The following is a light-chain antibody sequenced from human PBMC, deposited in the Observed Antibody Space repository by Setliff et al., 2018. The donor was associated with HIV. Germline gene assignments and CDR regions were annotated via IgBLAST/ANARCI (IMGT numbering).Light chain of an antibody. V-gene: IGLV6-57*01. CDR1: SGSIASNY. CDR2: EDN. CDR3: QSYDSSNPVV. Sequence: NFMLTQPHSVSESPGKTVTISCTRSSGSIASNYVQWYQQRPGSSPTTVIYEDNQRPSGVPDRFSGSIDSSSNSASLTISGLKTEDEADYYCQSYDSSNPVVFGGGT. J-gene: IGLJ2*01.